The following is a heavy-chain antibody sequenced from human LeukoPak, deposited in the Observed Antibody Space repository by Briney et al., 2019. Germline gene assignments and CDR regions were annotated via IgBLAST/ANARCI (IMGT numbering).Heavy chain of an antibody. J-gene: IGHJ4*02. CDR1: GFTFSSYG. D-gene: IGHD2-2*01. V-gene: IGHV3-30*19. Sequence: GRSLRLSCAASGFTFSSYGMHWVRQAPGKGLEWVAVIWYDGSNKYYADSVKGRFTISRDNSKNTLYLQMNSLRAEDTAVYYCARDLADCSSTSCYFSDLDYWGQGTLVTVSS. CDR3: ARDLADCSSTSCYFSDLDY. CDR2: IWYDGSNK.